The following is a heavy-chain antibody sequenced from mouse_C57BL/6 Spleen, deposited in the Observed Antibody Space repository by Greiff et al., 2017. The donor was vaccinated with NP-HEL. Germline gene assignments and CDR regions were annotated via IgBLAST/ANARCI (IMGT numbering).Heavy chain of an antibody. V-gene: IGHV5-4*01. CDR1: GFTFSSYA. CDR2: ISDGGSYT. D-gene: IGHD2-1*01. Sequence: EVKLMESGGGLVKPGGSLKLSCAASGFTFSSYAMSWVRQTPEKRLEWVATISDGGSYTYYPDNVKGRFTISRDNAKNNLYLQMSHLKSEDTAMYYCARDRVYPHYFDYWGQGTTRTVSS. J-gene: IGHJ2*01. CDR3: ARDRVYPHYFDY.